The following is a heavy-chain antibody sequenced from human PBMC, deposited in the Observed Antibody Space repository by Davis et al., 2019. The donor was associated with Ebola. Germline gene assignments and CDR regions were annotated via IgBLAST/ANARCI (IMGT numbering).Heavy chain of an antibody. D-gene: IGHD6-19*01. CDR2: INSDGSTT. J-gene: IGHJ4*02. Sequence: ESLKISCVVSGITFSRYWMHWVRQDPEKGLVWVSRINSDGSTTNYADSVKGRFTISRDNAKNTLYLQMNSLRAEDTAVYYCAREGYNSGSYYFDYWGQGTLVTVSS. CDR3: AREGYNSGSYYFDY. CDR1: GITFSRYW. V-gene: IGHV3-74*01.